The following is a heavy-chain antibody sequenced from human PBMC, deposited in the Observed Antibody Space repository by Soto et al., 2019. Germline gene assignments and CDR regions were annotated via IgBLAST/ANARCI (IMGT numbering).Heavy chain of an antibody. CDR2: ISSSGSTI. V-gene: IGHV3-11*01. J-gene: IGHJ4*02. Sequence: TGGSLRLSCVASGFTFSDYYMSWIRQVPGKGLEWVSYISSSGSTIYYADTMQGRFTVSRDNAKNSLYLQMNSLRDVDTAVYYCARVGTIWSVDYGGQGTPVTVSS. CDR1: GFTFSDYY. D-gene: IGHD3-9*01. CDR3: ARVGTIWSVDY.